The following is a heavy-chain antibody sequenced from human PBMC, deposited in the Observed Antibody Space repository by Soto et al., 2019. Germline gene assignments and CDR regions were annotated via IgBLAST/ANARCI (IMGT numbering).Heavy chain of an antibody. CDR1: GFTFSNAW. V-gene: IGHV3-15*01. CDR3: TKDSNSTIKIFGVVHISMDV. J-gene: IGHJ6*02. D-gene: IGHD3-3*01. CDR2: IKSKTDGGTT. Sequence: GGSLRLSCAASGFTFSNAWMSWVRQAPGKGLEWVGRIKSKTDGGTTDYAAPVKGRFTISRDDSKNTLYLQMNSLKTEDTAVYYCTKDSNSTIKIFGVVHISMDVWGPGTTVTVSS.